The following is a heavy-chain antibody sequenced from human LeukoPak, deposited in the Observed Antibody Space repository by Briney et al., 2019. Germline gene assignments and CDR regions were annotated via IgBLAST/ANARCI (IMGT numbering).Heavy chain of an antibody. CDR1: GGSFSGYY. CDR3: ARHRKRSGGYFGSGHDGFDI. CDR2: INRSGST. D-gene: IGHD3-22*01. V-gene: IGHV4-34*01. Sequence: PSETLSLTCAVYGGSFSGYYWSWIRQPPGKGLEWIGEINRSGSTNYNSSLKRRVTISVDTSKNQFSLNLNSVTAADTAVYYCARHRKRSGGYFGSGHDGFDIWGQGTMVTVSS. J-gene: IGHJ3*02.